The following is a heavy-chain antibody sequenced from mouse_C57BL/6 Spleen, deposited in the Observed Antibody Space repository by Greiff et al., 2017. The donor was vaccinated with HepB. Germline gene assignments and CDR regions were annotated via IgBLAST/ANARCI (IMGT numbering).Heavy chain of an antibody. CDR1: GYTFTSYW. Sequence: QVQLKESGAELAKPGASVKLSCKASGYTFTSYWMHWVKQRPGQGLEWIGYINPSSGYTKYNQKFKDKATLTADKSSSTAYMQLSSLTYEDSAVYYCARFRYYDYDEFAYWGQGTLVTVSA. D-gene: IGHD2-4*01. J-gene: IGHJ3*01. CDR3: ARFRYYDYDEFAY. V-gene: IGHV1-7*01. CDR2: INPSSGYT.